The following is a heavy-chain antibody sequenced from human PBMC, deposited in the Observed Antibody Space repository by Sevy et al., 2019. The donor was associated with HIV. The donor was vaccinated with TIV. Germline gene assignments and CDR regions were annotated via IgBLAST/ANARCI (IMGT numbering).Heavy chain of an antibody. V-gene: IGHV3-7*03. J-gene: IGHJ4*02. CDR1: GFSLNSYW. Sequence: GGSLRLSCAASGFSLNSYWMSWVRQAPGKGLEWVANIKQDGSVKYYVDSVKGRFTISRDNARNLLYLQMNSLRAEDTAVYYCSRVFGWSGYYHNDYWGQGSLVTVSS. D-gene: IGHD3-3*01. CDR3: SRVFGWSGYYHNDY. CDR2: IKQDGSVK.